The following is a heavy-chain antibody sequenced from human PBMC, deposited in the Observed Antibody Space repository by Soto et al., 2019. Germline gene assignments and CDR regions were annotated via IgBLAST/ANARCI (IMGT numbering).Heavy chain of an antibody. CDR1: GFTFSSYG. J-gene: IGHJ4*02. Sequence: GGSLRLSCAASGFTFSSYGMHWVRQAPGKGLEWVAVIWYDGSNKYYADSVKGRFTISRDNSKNTLYLQMNSLRAEDTAVYYCARDLDDFWSGYCFDYWGQGTLVTVSS. CDR3: ARDLDDFWSGYCFDY. V-gene: IGHV3-33*01. D-gene: IGHD3-3*01. CDR2: IWYDGSNK.